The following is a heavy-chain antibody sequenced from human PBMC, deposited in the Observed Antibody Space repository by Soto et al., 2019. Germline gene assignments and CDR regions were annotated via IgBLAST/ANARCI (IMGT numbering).Heavy chain of an antibody. Sequence: TSETLSLTCNVSGGSISSAGYSWNWIRQPPGKGLEWIGYIYHSGSTYYNPSLRSRVSISVDWSKNQFSLRLTSVTAADTAVYYRARDSRRFGEGTFDIWGQGTMVT. V-gene: IGHV4-30-2*01. CDR2: IYHSGST. D-gene: IGHD3-10*01. CDR3: ARDSRRFGEGTFDI. J-gene: IGHJ3*02. CDR1: GGSISSAGYS.